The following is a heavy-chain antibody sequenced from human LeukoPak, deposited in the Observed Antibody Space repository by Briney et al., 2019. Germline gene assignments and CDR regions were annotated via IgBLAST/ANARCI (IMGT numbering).Heavy chain of an antibody. V-gene: IGHV3-23*01. J-gene: IGHJ5*02. CDR2: ISGSGGST. CDR3: AKVVAAAGIRWFDP. Sequence: GGSLRLSCAASGFTFSSYAMSWVRQAPGKGLEWVSAISGSGGSTYYADSVKGRFTISRDNSKNTLYLQMNRLRAEDTAVYYCAKVVAAAGIRWFDPWGQGTLVTVSS. CDR1: GFTFSSYA. D-gene: IGHD6-13*01.